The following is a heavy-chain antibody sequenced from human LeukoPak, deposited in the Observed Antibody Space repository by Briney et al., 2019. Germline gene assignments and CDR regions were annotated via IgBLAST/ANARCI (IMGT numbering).Heavy chain of an antibody. V-gene: IGHV3-49*03. D-gene: IGHD2-15*01. CDR3: TRGGDIVVVVAATLDY. Sequence: PGGSLRLSCTASGFTFGDYAMSWFRQASGKGREWVGFIRSKAYVGTTEYAASVKGRFTISRDDSKSIAYLKMNSLKTEDTAVYYCTRGGDIVVVVAATLDYWGQGTLVTVSS. J-gene: IGHJ4*02. CDR1: GFTFGDYA. CDR2: IRSKAYVGTT.